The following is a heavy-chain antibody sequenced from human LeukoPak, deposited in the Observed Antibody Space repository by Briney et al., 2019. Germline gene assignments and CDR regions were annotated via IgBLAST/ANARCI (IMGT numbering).Heavy chain of an antibody. CDR2: ISYDGTNK. J-gene: IGHJ6*03. CDR1: GFTFSNYV. CDR3: VRSPTYYNMDV. V-gene: IGHV3-30*03. Sequence: GESLRLSCAASGFTFSNYVIHWVRQAPGKGLESLAVISYDGTNKYYADTVKGRFTISRDHSQSTVDLQMNTLRGADTAVYYCVRSPTYYNMDVWGKGTTVTVSS.